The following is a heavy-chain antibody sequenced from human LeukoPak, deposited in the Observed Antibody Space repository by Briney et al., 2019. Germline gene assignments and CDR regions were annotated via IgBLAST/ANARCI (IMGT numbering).Heavy chain of an antibody. Sequence: PSETLSLTCTVSGDSISSSGSYWGWIRQPPGKGLEWIGTISYSGSTYYNPPLKSRVTISVDTSKNQFSLKLSSVTAADTAVYYCARHFDFWGQGTLVTVSS. J-gene: IGHJ4*02. CDR3: ARHFDF. CDR1: GDSISSSGSY. V-gene: IGHV4-39*01. CDR2: ISYSGST.